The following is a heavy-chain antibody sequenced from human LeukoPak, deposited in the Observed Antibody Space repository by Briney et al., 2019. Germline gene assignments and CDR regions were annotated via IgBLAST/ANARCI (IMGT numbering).Heavy chain of an antibody. Sequence: SETLSLTCTVSGGSISSSSYYWGWIRQPPGKGLEWIGSIYYSGSTYYNPSLKSRVTISVDTSKNQFSLKLSSVTAADTAVYYCARESHLQSFSAFLDAFDIWGQGTMVTVSS. CDR2: IYYSGST. V-gene: IGHV4-39*01. J-gene: IGHJ3*02. CDR3: ARESHLQSFSAFLDAFDI. D-gene: IGHD4-11*01. CDR1: GGSISSSSYY.